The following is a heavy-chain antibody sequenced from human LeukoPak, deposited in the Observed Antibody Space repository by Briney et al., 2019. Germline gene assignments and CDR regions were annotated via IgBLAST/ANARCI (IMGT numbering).Heavy chain of an antibody. V-gene: IGHV1-46*01. Sequence: ASVKVSCKASGYTFTSYGISWVRQAPGQGLEWMGIINPSDGSTSYAQKFQDRVTMTRDTSTSTVYMELSSLRSEDTAVYYCARDRYYYGSGSYHCGLDVWGQGTTVTVSS. D-gene: IGHD3-10*01. CDR3: ARDRYYYGSGSYHCGLDV. J-gene: IGHJ6*02. CDR2: INPSDGST. CDR1: GYTFTSYG.